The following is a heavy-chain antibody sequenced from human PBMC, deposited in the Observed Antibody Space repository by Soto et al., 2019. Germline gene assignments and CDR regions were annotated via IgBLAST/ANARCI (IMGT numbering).Heavy chain of an antibody. V-gene: IGHV3-23*01. CDR1: GFTFSSYA. J-gene: IGHJ4*02. D-gene: IGHD2-8*01. CDR3: ALSTNGGSPY. Sequence: EVQLLESGGGLVQPGGSLRLSCAASGFTFSSYAMSWVRQAPGKGLEWVSSISGSGGSTYYADSVKGRFTISRDNSKNTLCLQMNSLRAEDTALYYCALSTNGGSPYWGQGTLVTVSS. CDR2: ISGSGGST.